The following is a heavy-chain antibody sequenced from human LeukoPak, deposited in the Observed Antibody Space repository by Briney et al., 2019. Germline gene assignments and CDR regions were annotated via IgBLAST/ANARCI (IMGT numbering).Heavy chain of an antibody. J-gene: IGHJ3*02. CDR1: GFTFSSYA. CDR2: ISGSGGST. D-gene: IGHD2-15*01. V-gene: IGHV3-23*01. CDR3: AKDKGRFCGGGSCYSDAFDI. Sequence: GGSLRLSCAASGFTFSSYAMSWVRQAPGKGLEWVSAISGSGGSTYYADSVKGRFTISRDNSKNTLYLQMNSLRAEDTAVYYCAKDKGRFCGGGSCYSDAFDIWGQGTMVTVSS.